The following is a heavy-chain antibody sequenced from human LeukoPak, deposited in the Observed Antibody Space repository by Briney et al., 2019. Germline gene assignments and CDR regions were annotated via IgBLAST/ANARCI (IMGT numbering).Heavy chain of an antibody. J-gene: IGHJ4*02. D-gene: IGHD6-19*01. CDR1: GFTVSTNY. CDR2: ISGSGGST. V-gene: IGHV3-23*01. Sequence: PGGSLRLSCAASGFTVSTNYMSWVRQAPGKGLEWVSAISGSGGSTYYADSVKGRFTISRDNSKNTLYLQMNSLRAEDTAVYYCAKDRIAVAGLFDYWGQGTLVTVSS. CDR3: AKDRIAVAGLFDY.